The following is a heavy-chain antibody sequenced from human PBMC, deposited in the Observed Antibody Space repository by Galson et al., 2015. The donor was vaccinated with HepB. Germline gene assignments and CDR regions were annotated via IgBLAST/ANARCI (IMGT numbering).Heavy chain of an antibody. V-gene: IGHV4-31*03. J-gene: IGHJ5*02. CDR1: GGSISSGGYY. CDR2: IYYSGST. D-gene: IGHD2-2*01. Sequence: TLSLTCTVSGGSISSGGYYWSWIRQHPGKGLEWIGYIYYSGSTYYNPSLKSRVTISVDTSKNQFSLKLSSVTAADTAVYYCARGYCSSTSCPRGFDPWGQGTLVTVSS. CDR3: ARGYCSSTSCPRGFDP.